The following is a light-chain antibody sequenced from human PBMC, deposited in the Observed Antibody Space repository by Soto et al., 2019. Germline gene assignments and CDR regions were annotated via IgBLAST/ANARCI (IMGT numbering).Light chain of an antibody. CDR1: QSVSNY. CDR3: QQRSNWPLIT. CDR2: ETS. J-gene: IGKJ5*01. V-gene: IGKV3-11*01. Sequence: EIVLTQSPATLSLSPGERATLSCRASQSVSNYLSWYQQKPGQAPRLLMYETSRRATGIPARFSGSGSGTDFTLTISSLEPEDFAVYYCQQRSNWPLITFGQGTRLEIK.